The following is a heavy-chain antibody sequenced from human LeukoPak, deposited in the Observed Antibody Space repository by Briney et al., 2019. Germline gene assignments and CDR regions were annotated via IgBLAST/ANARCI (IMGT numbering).Heavy chain of an antibody. J-gene: IGHJ1*01. Sequence: PGGSLRLSCTASGFTFGDYAMSWVRQAPGKGLEWVSVIYSGGSTYYADSVKGRFTISRDNSKNTLYLQMNSLRVEDTAVYYCARDLTVAGTAEYFQHWGQGTLVTVSS. D-gene: IGHD6-19*01. CDR2: IYSGGST. CDR1: GFTFGDYA. V-gene: IGHV3-53*01. CDR3: ARDLTVAGTAEYFQH.